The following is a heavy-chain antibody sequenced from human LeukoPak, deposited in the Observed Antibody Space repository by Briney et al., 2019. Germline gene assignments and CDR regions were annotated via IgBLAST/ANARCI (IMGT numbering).Heavy chain of an antibody. CDR2: INHSGST. V-gene: IGHV4-34*01. J-gene: IGHJ6*02. D-gene: IGHD6-13*01. CDR3: ARGSRVAAAGTPYYYYYYGMDV. Sequence: SETLSLTCAVYGGCFSGYYWSWIRQPPGKGLEWIGEINHSGSTNYNPSLKSRVTISVDTSKNQFSLKLSSVTAADTAVYYCARGSRVAAAGTPYYYYYYGMDVWGQGTTVTVSS. CDR1: GGCFSGYY.